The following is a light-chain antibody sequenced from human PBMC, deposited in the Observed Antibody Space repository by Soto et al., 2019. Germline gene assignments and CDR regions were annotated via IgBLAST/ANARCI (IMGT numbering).Light chain of an antibody. CDR3: QQDNSYSDR. J-gene: IGKJ1*01. Sequence: DIRRPSSHSPRYGSVGDRVTITCRASQTISSWLAWYQQKPGKAPKLLIYKASTLKSGVPSRFSGSGSGTEFTLTISSLQPDDFATYYCQQDNSYSDRLGQVGKVDIK. V-gene: IGKV1-5*03. CDR2: KAS. CDR1: QTISSW.